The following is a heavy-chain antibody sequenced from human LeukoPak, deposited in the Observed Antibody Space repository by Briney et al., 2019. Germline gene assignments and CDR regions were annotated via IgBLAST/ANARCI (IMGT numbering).Heavy chain of an antibody. CDR3: AILRDYYDSSGS. J-gene: IGHJ5*02. CDR2: ISGRGGST. Sequence: PGGSLRLSCAASGFTFSSYAMSWVRQAPGKGLEWVSAISGRGGSTYYADSVKGRFTISRDNSKNTLYLQMNSLRAEDTAVYYCAILRDYYDSSGSWGQGTLVTVSS. V-gene: IGHV3-23*01. D-gene: IGHD3-22*01. CDR1: GFTFSSYA.